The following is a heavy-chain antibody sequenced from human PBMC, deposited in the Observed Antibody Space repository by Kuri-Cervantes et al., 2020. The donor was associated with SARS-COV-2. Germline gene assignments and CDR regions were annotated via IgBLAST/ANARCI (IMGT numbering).Heavy chain of an antibody. CDR2: INWNGGST. D-gene: IGHD2-2*01. CDR3: AKDSPEIVVVPAAPLYFDL. CDR1: GFTFDDYG. V-gene: IGHV3-20*04. J-gene: IGHJ2*01. Sequence: GGSLRLSCAASGFTFDDYGMSWVRQAPGKGLEWVSGINWNGGSTGYADSVKGRFTISRDNAKNSLYLQMNSLRAEDTAVYYCAKDSPEIVVVPAAPLYFDLWGRGTLVTVSS.